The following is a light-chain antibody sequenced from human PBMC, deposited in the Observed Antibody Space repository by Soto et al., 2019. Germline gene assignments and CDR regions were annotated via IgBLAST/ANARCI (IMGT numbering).Light chain of an antibody. V-gene: IGKV3-20*01. CDR1: QSVSSSY. CDR3: QQYGSSPLT. J-gene: IGKJ4*01. Sequence: EIVLTQSPGTLSLSPGERATLSCRASQSVSSSYLAWYQQKPGQAPRLLIYGASSRATGIPDTFSGSGSGTDFTLIISRLEPEDFAVYYCQQYGSSPLTFGGGTKVEIK. CDR2: GAS.